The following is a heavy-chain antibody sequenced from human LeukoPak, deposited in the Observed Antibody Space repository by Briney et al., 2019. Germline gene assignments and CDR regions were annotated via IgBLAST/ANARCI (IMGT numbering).Heavy chain of an antibody. J-gene: IGHJ6*03. CDR2: IYHSGST. CDR3: ARDETYSSDWQSNHYYYYMDV. CDR1: GGSISSSNW. D-gene: IGHD6-19*01. Sequence: SETLSLTCAVSGGSISSSNWWSWVRQPPGKGLEWIGEIYHSGSTNYNPSLKSRVTISVDKSKNQFSLKLSSVTAADTAMYYCARDETYSSDWQSNHYYYYMDVWGIGTTVTVSS. V-gene: IGHV4-4*02.